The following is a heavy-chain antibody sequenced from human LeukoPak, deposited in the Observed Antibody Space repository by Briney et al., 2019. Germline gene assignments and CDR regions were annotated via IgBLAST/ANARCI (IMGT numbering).Heavy chain of an antibody. Sequence: ASVKVSCKVSGYTLTELSMHWVRQAPGKGLEWMGGFDPEDGETIYAQKFQGRVTMTEDTSTDPAYMELSSLRSEDTAVYYCVRDKVTTMTPYFDSWGQGTLVTVSS. V-gene: IGHV1-24*01. CDR3: VRDKVTTMTPYFDS. J-gene: IGHJ4*02. CDR2: FDPEDGET. D-gene: IGHD4-17*01. CDR1: GYTLTELS.